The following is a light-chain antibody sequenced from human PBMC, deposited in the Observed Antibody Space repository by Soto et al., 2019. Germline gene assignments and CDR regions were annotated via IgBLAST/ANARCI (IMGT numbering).Light chain of an antibody. V-gene: IGLV8-61*01. CDR2: STN. CDR1: SGSVSTSYY. J-gene: IGLJ3*02. Sequence: QTVVTQEPSFSVSPGRTVTLTCGLSSGSVSTSYYPSWYQQTPGQAPRTLIYSTNIRSSGVPDRFSGSILGNKAALTITGAQSDDESDYSCVLYMPSGIWVFGGGTKVTVL. CDR3: VLYMPSGIWV.